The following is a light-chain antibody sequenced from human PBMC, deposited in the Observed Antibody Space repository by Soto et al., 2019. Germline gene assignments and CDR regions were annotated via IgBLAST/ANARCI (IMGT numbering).Light chain of an antibody. Sequence: QSVLTQPASVSGSPGQAITISCTGSTNDIGRYNYVSWYQQHPAKAPKLLIYEVFNRPSGISNRFSGSKSDSTASLTISGLQAEDEGHYYCSSYTSTTTVVFGGGTKLTVL. CDR3: SSYTSTTTVV. CDR2: EVF. V-gene: IGLV2-14*01. J-gene: IGLJ2*01. CDR1: TNDIGRYNY.